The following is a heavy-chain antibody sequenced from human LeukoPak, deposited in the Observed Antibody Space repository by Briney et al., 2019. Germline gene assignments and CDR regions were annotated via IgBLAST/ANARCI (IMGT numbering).Heavy chain of an antibody. CDR2: INPNTGGT. CDR3: ARIGGAHNFDY. J-gene: IGHJ4*02. Sequence: ASVRVSCRATGYTFTAYYMHWVRQAPGQGLEWMGRINPNTGGTNYAQKFQGRVTMTGDTSISTAYMELSRLTSDDTAVYYCARIGGAHNFDYWGQGTLVTVSS. CDR1: GYTFTAYY. V-gene: IGHV1-2*06. D-gene: IGHD3-16*01.